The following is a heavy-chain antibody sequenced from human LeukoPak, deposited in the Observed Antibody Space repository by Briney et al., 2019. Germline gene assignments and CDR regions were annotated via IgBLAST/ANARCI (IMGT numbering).Heavy chain of an antibody. CDR1: GGSISSSSYY. V-gene: IGHV4-39*01. CDR2: IYYSGST. CDR3: ARDYGDYAYYFDY. Sequence: SGTLSLTCTVPGGSISSSSYYWGWIRQPPGKGLEWIGSIYYSGSTYYNPSLKSRVTISVDTSKNQFSLKLSSVTAADTAVYYCARDYGDYAYYFDYWGQGTLVTVSS. J-gene: IGHJ4*02. D-gene: IGHD4-17*01.